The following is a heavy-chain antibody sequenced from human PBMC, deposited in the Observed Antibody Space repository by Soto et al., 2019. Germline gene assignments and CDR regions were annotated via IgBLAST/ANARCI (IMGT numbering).Heavy chain of an antibody. CDR3: ARGSRFLEWLPPYYYYGMDV. J-gene: IGHJ6*02. CDR2: IYTSGST. Sequence: SETLSLTSTVSGGSISSYYWSWIRQPAGKGLEWIGRIYTSGSTNYNPSLKSRVTMSVDTSKNQFSLKLSSVTAADTAVYYCARGSRFLEWLPPYYYYGMDVWGQGTTVTVSS. V-gene: IGHV4-4*07. CDR1: GGSISSYY. D-gene: IGHD3-3*01.